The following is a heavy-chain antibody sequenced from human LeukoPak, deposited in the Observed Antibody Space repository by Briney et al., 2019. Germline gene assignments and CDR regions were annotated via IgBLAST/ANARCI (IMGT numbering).Heavy chain of an antibody. CDR2: ISSSSSYR. Sequence: GGSLRPSCAASGFTFSSYSMNWVRQAPGKGLEWVSSISSSSSYRYYADSVKGRFTISRDNAKNSLYLQMNSLRAEDTAVYYCARASAVAGTRHYWGQGTLVTVSS. CDR1: GFTFSSYS. D-gene: IGHD6-19*01. J-gene: IGHJ4*02. V-gene: IGHV3-21*01. CDR3: ARASAVAGTRHY.